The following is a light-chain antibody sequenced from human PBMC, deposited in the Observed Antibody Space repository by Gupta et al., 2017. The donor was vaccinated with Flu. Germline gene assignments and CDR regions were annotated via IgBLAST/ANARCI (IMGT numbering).Light chain of an antibody. CDR1: QSVLYSSNNKNY. CDR2: WAS. V-gene: IGKV4-1*01. J-gene: IGKJ1*01. Sequence: DIVMTQSPDSLAVSLGERATINCKSSQSVLYSSNNKNYLAWYQQKPGQPPRLLIYWASTRESGVPDRFSGSGSGTDFTLTVSSLQAEDVAVYYCQQYDTTPLVFGQGTKVEIK. CDR3: QQYDTTPLV.